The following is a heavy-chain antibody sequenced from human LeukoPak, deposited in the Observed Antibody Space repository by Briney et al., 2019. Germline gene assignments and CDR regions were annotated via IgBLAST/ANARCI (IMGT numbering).Heavy chain of an antibody. CDR2: ISAYNGNT. CDR3: ARDAPSYYYDSSDYYFELAY. Sequence: ASVKVSCKASGYTFTSYGIRWVRQAPGQGLEWMGWISAYNGNTNYAQKLQGRVTMTTDTSTSTAYMELRSLRSDDTAVYYCARDAPSYYYDSSDYYFELAYWGQGTLVTVSS. V-gene: IGHV1-18*01. D-gene: IGHD3-22*01. J-gene: IGHJ4*02. CDR1: GYTFTSYG.